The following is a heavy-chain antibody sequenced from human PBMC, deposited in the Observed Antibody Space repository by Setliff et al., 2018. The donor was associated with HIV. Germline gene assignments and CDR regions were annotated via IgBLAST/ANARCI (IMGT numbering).Heavy chain of an antibody. D-gene: IGHD3-22*01. CDR1: GGSLNTGTYY. CDR3: GGNGYYSIDY. CDR2: VYYIGST. Sequence: SETLSLTCTVSGGSLNTGTYYWSWIRQPPGKGLEWIGYVYYIGSTNYNPSLQSRVTISIDTSKTQFSLKLTSVTAADTAVYYCGGNGYYSIDYWGQGTLVTVSS. J-gene: IGHJ4*02. V-gene: IGHV4-61*01.